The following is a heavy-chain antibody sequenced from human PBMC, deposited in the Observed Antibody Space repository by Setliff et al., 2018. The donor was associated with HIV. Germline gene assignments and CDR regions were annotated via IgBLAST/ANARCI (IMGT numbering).Heavy chain of an antibody. CDR2: IYTSGST. V-gene: IGHV4-61*09. CDR1: GGSISNGYYY. CDR3: ARGGREYGVNYYYYYMDV. D-gene: IGHD3-10*01. Sequence: SETLSLTCTVSGGSISNGYYYWSWIRQPAGKGLEWIGHIYTSGSTKYNPSLKSRVTISVDTSKNQFSLKLSSVTAADMAVYYCARGGREYGVNYYYYYMDVWGKGATVTVSS. J-gene: IGHJ6*03.